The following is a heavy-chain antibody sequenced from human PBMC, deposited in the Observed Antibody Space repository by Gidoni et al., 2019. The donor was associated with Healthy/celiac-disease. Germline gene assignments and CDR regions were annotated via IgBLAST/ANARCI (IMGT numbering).Heavy chain of an antibody. V-gene: IGHV3-23*01. CDR3: AKSSWYPYYFDY. J-gene: IGHJ4*02. CDR2: ISGSGGST. D-gene: IGHD6-13*01. Sequence: EVQLLESGGGLVQPGGSLSLSCAASGFTFSSYAMSWVRQAPGKGLEWVSAISGSGGSTYYADSVKGRFTISRDNSKNTLYLQMNSLRAEDTAVYYCAKSSWYPYYFDYWGQGTLVTVSS. CDR1: GFTFSSYA.